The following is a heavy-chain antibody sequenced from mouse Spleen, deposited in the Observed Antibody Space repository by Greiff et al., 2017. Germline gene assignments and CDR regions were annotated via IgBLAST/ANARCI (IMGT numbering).Heavy chain of an antibody. Sequence: EVQLQQSGAELVRPGALVKLSCKASGFNIKDYYMHWVKQRPEQGLEWIGWIDPENGNTIYDPKFQGKASITADTSSNTAYLQLSSLTSEDTAVYYCASQGYDLDYWGQGTTLTVSS. CDR1: GFNIKDYY. V-gene: IGHV14-1*02. CDR2: IDPENGNT. CDR3: ASQGYDLDY. D-gene: IGHD2-2*01. J-gene: IGHJ2*01.